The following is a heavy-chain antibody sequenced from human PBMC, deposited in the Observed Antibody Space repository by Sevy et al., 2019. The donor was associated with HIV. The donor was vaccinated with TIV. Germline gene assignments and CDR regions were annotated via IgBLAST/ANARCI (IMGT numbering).Heavy chain of an antibody. V-gene: IGHV3-30*02. Sequence: GGSLRLSCAASGFSLTTSDMHWVRQAPGKGLEWVAYVRNDGSNKYYADSVRDRFTISRDRPNNTLYLQMNRLRDEDTAIYYCARGRKTTEEWLEELDYYYGLDVWGQGTTVTVSS. CDR1: GFSLTTSD. J-gene: IGHJ6*02. CDR2: VRNDGSNK. D-gene: IGHD2-8*01. CDR3: ARGRKTTEEWLEELDYYYGLDV.